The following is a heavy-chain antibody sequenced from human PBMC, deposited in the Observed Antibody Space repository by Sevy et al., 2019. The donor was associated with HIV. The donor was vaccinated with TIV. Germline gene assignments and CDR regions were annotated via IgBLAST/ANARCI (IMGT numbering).Heavy chain of an antibody. CDR3: ARAYGKASTFSGDDS. D-gene: IGHD3-3*01. J-gene: IGHJ4*02. Sequence: GGSLRLSCAASGFTLSDHYMDWVRQAPGKGLEWVGRTRNKASSYTTEYAASVKGRFTISREDLKNSLNLQMNSLKTEDTAVYFGARAYGKASTFSGDDSWGQGTLVTVSS. CDR2: TRNKASSYTT. V-gene: IGHV3-72*01. CDR1: GFTLSDHY.